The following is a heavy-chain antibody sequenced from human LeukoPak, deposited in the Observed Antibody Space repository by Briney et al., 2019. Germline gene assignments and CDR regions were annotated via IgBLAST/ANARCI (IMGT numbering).Heavy chain of an antibody. Sequence: GGSLRLSCAASGFNFRGQAMSWVRQRPGKGLEWVAGISGRGETTYYADSVKGRFTISRDNSKNTLFLQVNSLRAEDTAVYYCAKGTGDTGYYFDYWGQGTLVAVSS. CDR1: GFNFRGQA. D-gene: IGHD7-27*01. CDR2: ISGRGETT. V-gene: IGHV3-23*01. CDR3: AKGTGDTGYYFDY. J-gene: IGHJ4*02.